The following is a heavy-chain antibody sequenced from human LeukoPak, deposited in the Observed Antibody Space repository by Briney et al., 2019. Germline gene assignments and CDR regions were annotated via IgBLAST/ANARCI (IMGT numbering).Heavy chain of an antibody. V-gene: IGHV3-48*03. D-gene: IGHD3-10*01. CDR3: VRGKANYGSGSDV. CDR1: GFTFSIYE. CDR2: SSSGSTI. Sequence: GGSLRLSCAASGFTFSIYEMNWVRQAPGKGLEWVSSSSGSTIYYADSVKGRFTISRDNAKNSLYLQMNSLRAEDTAVYYCVRGKANYGSGSDVWGKGTTVTVSS. J-gene: IGHJ6*04.